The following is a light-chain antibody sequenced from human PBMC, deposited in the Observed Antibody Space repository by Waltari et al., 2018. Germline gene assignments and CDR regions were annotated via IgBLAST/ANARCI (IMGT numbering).Light chain of an antibody. CDR3: SSYTTSTTQV. J-gene: IGLJ2*01. Sequence: QSALTQPASVSGSPGQSVTLSCIGTNSDVGNYNYVSWYQQHPGKAPKLMIYDVSNRPSGVSNRFSGSKSGNTAALTISGLQAEDEADYYCSSYTTSTTQVFVGGTRVTVL. V-gene: IGLV2-14*03. CDR2: DVS. CDR1: NSDVGNYNY.